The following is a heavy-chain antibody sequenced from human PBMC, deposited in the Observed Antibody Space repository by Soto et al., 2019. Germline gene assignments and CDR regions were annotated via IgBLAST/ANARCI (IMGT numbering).Heavy chain of an antibody. V-gene: IGHV1-69*06. CDR1: GGTFSSYA. D-gene: IGHD3-10*01. Sequence: GASVKVSCKASGGTFSSYAISWVRQAPGQGLEWMGGIIPIFGTANYAQKFQGRVTITADKSTSTAYMELSSLRSEDTAVYYCARAGMGSGSYPPHYYGMDVWGQGXTVTVYS. CDR3: ARAGMGSGSYPPHYYGMDV. CDR2: IIPIFGTA. J-gene: IGHJ6*02.